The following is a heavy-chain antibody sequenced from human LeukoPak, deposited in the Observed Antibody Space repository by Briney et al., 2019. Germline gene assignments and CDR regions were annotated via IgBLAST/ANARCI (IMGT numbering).Heavy chain of an antibody. Sequence: ASVKVSRKASGGTFSSYAISWVRQAPGQGLEWMGRIIPILGIANYAQKFQGRVTITADKSTSTAYMELSSLRSEDTAVYYCARDSSGHDAFDIWGQGTMVTVSS. J-gene: IGHJ3*02. CDR3: ARDSSGHDAFDI. D-gene: IGHD3-22*01. CDR1: GGTFSSYA. V-gene: IGHV1-69*04. CDR2: IIPILGIA.